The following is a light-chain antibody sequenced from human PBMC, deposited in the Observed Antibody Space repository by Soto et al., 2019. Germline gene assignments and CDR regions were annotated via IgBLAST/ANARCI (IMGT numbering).Light chain of an antibody. CDR1: QSVTSDY. CDR2: DVS. J-gene: IGKJ1*01. CDR3: QHSDTSSWT. V-gene: IGKV3-20*01. Sequence: DIVLTQSPGTLSLSAGERATLSCRASQSVTSDYLAWYQQKPGQAPRLLIYDVSMRATGIPDGFSASGSGTDFTLAINRLEPEDFALYCCQHSDTSSWTFGQATRVEIK.